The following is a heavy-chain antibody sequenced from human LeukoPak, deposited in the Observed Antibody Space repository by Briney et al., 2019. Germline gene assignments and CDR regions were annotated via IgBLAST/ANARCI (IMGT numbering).Heavy chain of an antibody. CDR2: MNPNSGNT. D-gene: IGHD6-19*01. J-gene: IGHJ1*01. Sequence: ASVKVSCKASGYTFTSYDINWVRQATGQGLEWMGWMNPNSGNTGYAQKFQGRVTMTRNTSISTAYMELSSLRSEDTAVYYCATLQPDSSGAKYFQHWGQGTLVTVSS. CDR1: GYTFTSYD. V-gene: IGHV1-8*01. CDR3: ATLQPDSSGAKYFQH.